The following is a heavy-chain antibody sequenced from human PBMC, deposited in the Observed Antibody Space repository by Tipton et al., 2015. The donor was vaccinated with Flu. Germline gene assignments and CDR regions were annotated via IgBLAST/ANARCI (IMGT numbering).Heavy chain of an antibody. J-gene: IGHJ4*01. D-gene: IGHD1/OR15-1a*01. CDR1: GASISSYF. CDR3: AREGTPERYFDY. V-gene: IGHV4-4*07. Sequence: TLSLTCTVSGASISSYFWSWIRQPAGKGLEWIGRIYSNGITNYSPSLKSRVTMSVGTSKNQVSLKMNSVTVADTAVYYCAREGTPERYFDYWDHGTLVTVSS. CDR2: IYSNGIT.